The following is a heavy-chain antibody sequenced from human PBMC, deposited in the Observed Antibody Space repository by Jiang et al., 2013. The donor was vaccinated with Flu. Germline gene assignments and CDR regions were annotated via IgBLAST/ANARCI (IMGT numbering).Heavy chain of an antibody. CDR2: ISSSGSTI. Sequence: WVSYISSSGSTIYYADSVKGRFTISRDNAKNSLYLQMNSLRAEDTAVYYCASYYYGSGSSRLPLDYWGQGTLVTVSS. CDR3: ASYYYGSGSSRLPLDY. J-gene: IGHJ4*02. V-gene: IGHV3-48*03. D-gene: IGHD3-10*01.